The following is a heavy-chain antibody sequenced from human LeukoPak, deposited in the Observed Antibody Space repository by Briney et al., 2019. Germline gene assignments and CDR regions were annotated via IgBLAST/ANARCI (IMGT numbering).Heavy chain of an antibody. Sequence: SETLSLTCTVSGGSISSYYWSWIRQPPGKGLEWIGYIYTSGSTNYNPSLKSRVTISVDTSKNQFSLKLSSVTAADTAVYYCARTRTYADYADFWGQGTLVTVSS. CDR2: IYTSGST. J-gene: IGHJ4*02. V-gene: IGHV4-4*09. CDR1: GGSISSYY. D-gene: IGHD4-17*01. CDR3: ARTRTYADYADF.